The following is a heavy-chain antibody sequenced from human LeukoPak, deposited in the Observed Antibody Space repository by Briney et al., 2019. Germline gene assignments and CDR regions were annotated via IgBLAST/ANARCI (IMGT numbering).Heavy chain of an antibody. D-gene: IGHD1-26*01. CDR1: GGSISSSSYY. Sequence: AETLSLTCTVSGGSISSSSYYWGWIRQPPGKGLEWIVSIYYSRSTYDNSSLKSRITISVDTTNNQFHRKLSPVTDAATAFYYCARQPHYSGSYDYWGQGTLVTVSS. CDR2: IYYSRST. J-gene: IGHJ4*02. V-gene: IGHV4-39*06. CDR3: ARQPHYSGSYDY.